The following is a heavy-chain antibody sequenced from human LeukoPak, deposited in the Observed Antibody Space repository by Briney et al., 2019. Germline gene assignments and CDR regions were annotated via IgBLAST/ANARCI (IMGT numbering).Heavy chain of an antibody. J-gene: IGHJ4*02. D-gene: IGHD2-15*01. V-gene: IGHV3-21*01. CDR2: ITNNGVHT. CDR3: ARQPQVAHFDY. CDR1: GFTFTSYT. Sequence: PGGFLRLSCAASGFTFTSYTMSWVRQAPGKGLEWVSSITNNGVHTYYTDPVKGRFTISRDNANNSLYLQMNSLSAEDTAIYYCARQPQVAHFDYWGQGTLVSVSS.